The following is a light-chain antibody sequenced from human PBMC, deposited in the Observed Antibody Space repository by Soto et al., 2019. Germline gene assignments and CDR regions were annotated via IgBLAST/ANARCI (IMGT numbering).Light chain of an antibody. CDR3: QQYRNWPRT. Sequence: EIVLTQSPATLSLSPGERATLSCRASQSVSSYLAWYQQKPGQAPRLLIYDASNRATGIPARFSGSGSGTDFTLTISSLEPKDFAVYYCQQYRNWPRTFGQGTKVDIK. CDR2: DAS. V-gene: IGKV3-11*01. J-gene: IGKJ1*01. CDR1: QSVSSY.